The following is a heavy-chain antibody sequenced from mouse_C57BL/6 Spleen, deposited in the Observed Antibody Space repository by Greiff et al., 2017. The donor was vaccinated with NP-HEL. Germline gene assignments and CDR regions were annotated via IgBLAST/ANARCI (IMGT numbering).Heavy chain of an antibody. J-gene: IGHJ1*03. V-gene: IGHV2-2*01. CDR1: GFSLTSYG. D-gene: IGHD2-1*01. CDR3: ARIYYGNLYFDV. CDR2: IWSGGST. Sequence: QVQLQQSGPGLVQPSQSLSITCTVSGFSLTSYGVHWVRQSPGKGLEWLGVIWSGGSTDYNAAFISRLSISKDNSKSQVFFKMNSLQADDTAIYYCARIYYGNLYFDVWGTGTTVTVSS.